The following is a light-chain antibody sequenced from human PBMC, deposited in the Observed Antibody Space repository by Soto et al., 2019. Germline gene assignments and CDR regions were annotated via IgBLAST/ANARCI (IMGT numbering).Light chain of an antibody. J-gene: IGLJ1*01. CDR3: AAWDDSLRLV. V-gene: IGLV1-47*01. Sequence: QSVLTHPPSASGTPGQRVTITCSGSSSNIGSNYVYWYQQLPGTAPKLLIYRNNQRPSGVPDRFSGSKSGTSASLAISGLRSEDEADYYCAAWDDSLRLVFGTGTKVTVL. CDR1: SSNIGSNY. CDR2: RNN.